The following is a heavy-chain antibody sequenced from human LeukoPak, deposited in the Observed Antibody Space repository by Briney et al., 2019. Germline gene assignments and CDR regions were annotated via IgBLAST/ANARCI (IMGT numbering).Heavy chain of an antibody. Sequence: PGGSLRLSCAASGFTFSSYDMSWVRQAPGKGLEWVSAISGSGGTTNYADAVKGRFTISRDNSKSTLYLQMNNLRAEDTAVYYCAKDVMHYGSGRPFYMDVWGKGTTVTISS. D-gene: IGHD3-10*01. V-gene: IGHV3-23*01. CDR3: AKDVMHYGSGRPFYMDV. CDR2: ISGSGGTT. CDR1: GFTFSSYD. J-gene: IGHJ6*03.